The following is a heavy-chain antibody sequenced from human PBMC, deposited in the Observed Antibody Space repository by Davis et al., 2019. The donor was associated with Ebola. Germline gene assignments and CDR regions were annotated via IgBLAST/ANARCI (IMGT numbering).Heavy chain of an antibody. CDR2: INPNSGGT. D-gene: IGHD2-15*01. CDR3: ARDSLCSGGSCYFSRGPYYGMDV. V-gene: IGHV1-2*02. CDR1: GYTFTSYG. J-gene: IGHJ6*02. Sequence: ASVKVSCKASGYTFTSYGISWVRQAPGQGLEWMGWINPNSGGTNYAQKFQGRVTMTRDTSISTAYMELSRLRSDDTAVYYCARDSLCSGGSCYFSRGPYYGMDVWGQGTTVTVSS.